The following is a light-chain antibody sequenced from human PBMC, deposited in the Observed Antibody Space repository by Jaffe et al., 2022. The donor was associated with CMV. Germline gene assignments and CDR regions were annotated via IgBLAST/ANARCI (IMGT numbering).Light chain of an antibody. V-gene: IGLV1-40*01. Sequence: QSVLTQPPSVSGAPGQRVTISCTGRSSNIGAGYDVHWYQQLPGTAPKLLIYANNNRPSGVSDRFSGSKSGTSASLAITGLQAEDEANYYCQSYDTRLSGSRVFGGGTKLSVL. CDR1: SSNIGAGYD. CDR3: QSYDTRLSGSRV. CDR2: ANN. J-gene: IGLJ3*02.